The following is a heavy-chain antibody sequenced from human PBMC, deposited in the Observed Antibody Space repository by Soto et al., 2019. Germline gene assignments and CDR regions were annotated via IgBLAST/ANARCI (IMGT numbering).Heavy chain of an antibody. J-gene: IGHJ4*02. D-gene: IGHD1-20*01. CDR1: GFTFTSHS. CDR2: IRANGGTT. Sequence: EVQLLESGGGLVQPGGSLRLSCVASGFTFTSHSMTWVRQAPGKGLEWVSSIRANGGTTYYGDSVNGRFTVARDNAKNPVYLHMNSLRAEDTAQYCCARGGYNTPYDYWGQGTLVTVSS. V-gene: IGHV3-23*01. CDR3: ARGGYNTPYDY.